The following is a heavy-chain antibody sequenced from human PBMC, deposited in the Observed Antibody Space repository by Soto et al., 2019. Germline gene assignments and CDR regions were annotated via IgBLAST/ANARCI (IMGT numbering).Heavy chain of an antibody. J-gene: IGHJ4*02. CDR2: ISSSSSYI. CDR3: ASDLRELPIYFDH. D-gene: IGHD1-7*01. V-gene: IGHV3-21*01. Sequence: GGSLRLSCAASGFTFSSYSMNWVRQAPGKGLEWVSSISSSSSYIYYADSVKGRFTISRDNAKNSLYLQMNSLRAEDTAVYYCASDLRELPIYFDHGGQGTLVTVSS. CDR1: GFTFSSYS.